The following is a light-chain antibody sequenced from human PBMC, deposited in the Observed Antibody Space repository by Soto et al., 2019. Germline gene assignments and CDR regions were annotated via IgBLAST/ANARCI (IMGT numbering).Light chain of an antibody. CDR3: QQYFSSGYT. V-gene: IGKV4-1*01. CDR1: QSILYSPNNKNY. Sequence: DIVMTQSPDSLAVSLGERATINCKSSQSILYSPNNKNYLAWYQQKPGQPPKLLIYWASTRQSGVPDRFSGSGSGTEFTLTISSLQAEDVAVYYCQQYFSSGYTFGQGTRLEIK. J-gene: IGKJ2*01. CDR2: WAS.